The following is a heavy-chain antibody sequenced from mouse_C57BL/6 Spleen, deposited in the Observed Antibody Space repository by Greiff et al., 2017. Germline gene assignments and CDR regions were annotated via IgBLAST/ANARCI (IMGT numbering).Heavy chain of an antibody. CDR2: NDPSDSYT. Sequence: QVQLQQPGAELVMPGASVKLSCKASGYTFTSYWMHWVKQRPGQGLEWIGENDPSDSYTNYNQKFKGKSTLTVDKSSSTAYMQLSSLTSEDSAVYYCARLGGNWYFDVWGTGTTVTVSS. CDR3: ARLGGNWYFDV. CDR1: GYTFTSYW. V-gene: IGHV1-69*01. J-gene: IGHJ1*03. D-gene: IGHD3-1*01.